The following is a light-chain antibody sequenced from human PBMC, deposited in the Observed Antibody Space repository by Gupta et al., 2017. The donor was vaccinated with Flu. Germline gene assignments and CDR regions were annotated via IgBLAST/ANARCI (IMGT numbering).Light chain of an antibody. CDR3: ISSTTVPSYV. CDR1: SSDVGAYKY. Sequence: SITISCTGTSSDVGAYKYVSWYHQHPGSAPHRMMFDVSNRPSGVSNRVSASKSGNNASLHISALQAEDDADDYCISSTTVPSYVFGTGTKVTVL. CDR2: DVS. J-gene: IGLJ1*01. V-gene: IGLV2-14*04.